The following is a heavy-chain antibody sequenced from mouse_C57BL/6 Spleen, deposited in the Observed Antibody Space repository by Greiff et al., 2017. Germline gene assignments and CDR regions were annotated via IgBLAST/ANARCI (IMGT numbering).Heavy chain of an antibody. CDR2: IYPSSGNT. CDR3: ARRGYGSIYEGH. Sequence: QVQLKQSGAELARPGASVKLSCKASGYTFTSYGISWVKQRTGQGLEWIGEIYPSSGNTYYNEKFKGKATLTADKSSSTAYMELRSLTSEDSAVYFCARRGYGSIYEGHWGQGTTLTVSS. D-gene: IGHD1-1*01. V-gene: IGHV1-81*01. J-gene: IGHJ2*01. CDR1: GYTFTSYG.